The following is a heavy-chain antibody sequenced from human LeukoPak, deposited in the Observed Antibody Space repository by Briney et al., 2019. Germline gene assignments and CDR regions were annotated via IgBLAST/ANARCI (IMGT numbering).Heavy chain of an antibody. Sequence: SVKVSCKASGGTFSSYDISWVRQAPAQGLEWMGGVIPIFGTANYAQKFQGRVTITTDESTSTAYMELNSLRSEDTAVYYCARHRMVRGVIRSVYYFDYWGQGTLVTVSS. CDR2: VIPIFGTA. D-gene: IGHD3-10*01. J-gene: IGHJ4*02. V-gene: IGHV1-69*05. CDR3: ARHRMVRGVIRSVYYFDY. CDR1: GGTFSSYD.